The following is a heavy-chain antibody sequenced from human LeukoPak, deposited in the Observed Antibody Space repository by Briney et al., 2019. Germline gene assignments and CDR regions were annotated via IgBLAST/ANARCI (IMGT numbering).Heavy chain of an antibody. Sequence: SETLSLTCTVSGGSVSSGSYYWSWIRQPPGXXXXXXXXXXXXGSTNYNPSLKSRVTISVDTSKNQFSLKLSSVTAADTAVYYRARGGTGYFDWLSNYYFDYWGQGTLVTVSS. CDR2: XXXXGST. V-gene: IGHV4-61*01. CDR1: GGSVSSGSYY. CDR3: ARGGTGYFDWLSNYYFDY. D-gene: IGHD3-9*01. J-gene: IGHJ4*02.